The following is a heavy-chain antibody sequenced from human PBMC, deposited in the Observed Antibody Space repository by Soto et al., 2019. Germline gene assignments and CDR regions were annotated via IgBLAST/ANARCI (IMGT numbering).Heavy chain of an antibody. J-gene: IGHJ4*02. V-gene: IGHV4-34*01. D-gene: IGHD5-12*01. CDR3: ARGQEGVVATH. CDR2: VKDGGHT. Sequence: QVQLQQWGAGLLKPSETLSLNCAVTGGSLSGYYWSWIRQPPGKGLEWIGEVKDGGHTNYSPSLRRRVTISPDTSNNQFSLRLNSVTAADTGVYYCARGQEGVVATHWDQGSLVTVSS. CDR1: GGSLSGYY.